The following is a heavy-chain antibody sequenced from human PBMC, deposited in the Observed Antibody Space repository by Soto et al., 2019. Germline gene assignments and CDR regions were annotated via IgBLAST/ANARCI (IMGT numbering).Heavy chain of an antibody. J-gene: IGHJ3*01. D-gene: IGHD6-6*01. CDR2: IYWSGDE. V-gene: IGHV2-5*01. Sequence: QMTLKESGPTLVKPTQTLTLTCSFSGFSLSTSGVGVGWVRQPPGKALEWLALIYWSGDEHYRPSLKSRLTITKATSKSQVVLIMTNMDPVDTATYYCARGLATLPVFAFDVWGQGTTVTVSS. CDR1: GFSLSTSGVG. CDR3: ARGLATLPVFAFDV.